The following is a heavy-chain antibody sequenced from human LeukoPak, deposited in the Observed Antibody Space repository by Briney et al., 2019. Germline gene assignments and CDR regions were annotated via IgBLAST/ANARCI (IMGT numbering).Heavy chain of an antibody. Sequence: SETLSLTCTVSGASFEHYFWSWIRQPPGRGLEWLGYVYYSGSTDYSPSLKSRLTISADTSKNQFSLKLNSVTAADTAVYYCASHRRSHGSEYWGQGTLVTVSS. D-gene: IGHD3-10*01. J-gene: IGHJ4*02. CDR1: GASFEHYF. V-gene: IGHV4-59*01. CDR3: ASHRRSHGSEY. CDR2: VYYSGST.